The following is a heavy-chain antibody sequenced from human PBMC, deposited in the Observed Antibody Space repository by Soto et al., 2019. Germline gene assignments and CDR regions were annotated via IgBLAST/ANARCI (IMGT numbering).Heavy chain of an antibody. V-gene: IGHV4-59*01. D-gene: IGHD2-15*01. CDR1: GGSISSYY. Sequence: SETLSLTCTVSGGSISSYYWSWIRQPPGKGLEWIGYIYYSGSTNYNPSLKSRVTISVDTSKNQFSLKLSSVTAADTAVYYCASRGPYCSGGSCYHYWGQGTLVTVSS. CDR2: IYYSGST. J-gene: IGHJ4*02. CDR3: ASRGPYCSGGSCYHY.